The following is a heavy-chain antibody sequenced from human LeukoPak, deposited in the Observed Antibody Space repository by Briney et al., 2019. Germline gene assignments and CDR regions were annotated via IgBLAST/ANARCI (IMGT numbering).Heavy chain of an antibody. Sequence: SETLSLTCTVSGGSISSYYWSWTRQPPGKGLEWIGYIYTSGSTNYNPSLKSRVTISVDTSKNQFSLKLSSVTAADTAVYYCAREDMVAAQGNWFDPWGQGTLVTVSS. D-gene: IGHD2-15*01. CDR1: GGSISSYY. V-gene: IGHV4-4*09. CDR2: IYTSGST. CDR3: AREDMVAAQGNWFDP. J-gene: IGHJ5*02.